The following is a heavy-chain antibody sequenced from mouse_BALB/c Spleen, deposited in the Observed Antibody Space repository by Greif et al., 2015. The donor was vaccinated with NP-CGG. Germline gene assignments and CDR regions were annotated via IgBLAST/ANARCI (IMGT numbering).Heavy chain of an antibody. V-gene: IGHV1-20*02. D-gene: IGHD1-2*01. Sequence: VQLQQSGPELVKPGASVKISCKASGYSFTGYFMSWVMQSHGKSLEWIGRINPYNGDTFYNQKFKGKATLTVDKSSSTAHMELRSLASEDSAVYYCARTATNYAMDYWGQGTSVTVSS. CDR1: GYSFTGYF. CDR2: INPYNGDT. CDR3: ARTATNYAMDY. J-gene: IGHJ4*01.